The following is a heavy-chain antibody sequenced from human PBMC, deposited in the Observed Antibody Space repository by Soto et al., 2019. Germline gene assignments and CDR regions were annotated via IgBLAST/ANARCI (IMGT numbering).Heavy chain of an antibody. J-gene: IGHJ4*02. V-gene: IGHV3-53*04. Sequence: GGSLRLSCAASGFTVSSNYMSWVRQAPGKGLEWVSVIYGGGSTYYADSVKGRFTIYRHNTKNTLYLQMNSLRAEDTAVYYCARALGELSLWHYWGQGTLVTVSS. CDR2: IYGGGST. D-gene: IGHD3-16*02. CDR1: GFTVSSNY. CDR3: ARALGELSLWHY.